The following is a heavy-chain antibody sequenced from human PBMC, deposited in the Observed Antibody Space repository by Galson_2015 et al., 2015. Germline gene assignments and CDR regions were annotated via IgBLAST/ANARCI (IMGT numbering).Heavy chain of an antibody. D-gene: IGHD1-26*01. CDR2: ISSSSSTI. Sequence: SLILAYTASGFTFCSYTISWVRQAPGEGLEWVSYISSSSSTIYYADSGRGRFTISRDNTKNSLYLQMNSLRDEDTAVYYCARDPWRGSYKVFYFDYWGQGTLVTVSS. CDR3: ARDPWRGSYKVFYFDY. CDR1: GFTFCSYT. V-gene: IGHV3-48*02. J-gene: IGHJ4*02.